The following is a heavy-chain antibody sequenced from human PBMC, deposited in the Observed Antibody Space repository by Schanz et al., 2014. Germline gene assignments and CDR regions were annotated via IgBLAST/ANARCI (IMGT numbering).Heavy chain of an antibody. CDR1: GFTFSSYG. Sequence: QVQLVESGGGVVQPGRSLRLSCAASGFTFSSYGMHWVRQAPGKGLEWVAAMSYDGSIKYYGDSVKGRFTISRDNSENTLYLQMNSLSADDTAVVYCAKGMGYCSGGTCYDYYYYGLDVWGQGTTVTVSS. J-gene: IGHJ6*02. V-gene: IGHV3-33*06. CDR3: AKGMGYCSGGTCYDYYYYGLDV. CDR2: MSYDGSIK. D-gene: IGHD2-15*01.